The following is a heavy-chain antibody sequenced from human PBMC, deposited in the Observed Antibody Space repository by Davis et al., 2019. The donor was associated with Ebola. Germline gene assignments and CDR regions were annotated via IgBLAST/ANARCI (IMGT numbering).Heavy chain of an antibody. D-gene: IGHD2-21*02. Sequence: ASVKVSCKASGYTFTSYGISWVRQAPGQGLEWMGWISAYNGNTNYAQKLQGRVTMTTDTSTSTAYMELRSLRSDDTAVYYCAREGGGAYCGGDCSPGGDYWGQGTLVTVSS. J-gene: IGHJ4*02. CDR2: ISAYNGNT. CDR3: AREGGGAYCGGDCSPGGDY. V-gene: IGHV1-18*01. CDR1: GYTFTSYG.